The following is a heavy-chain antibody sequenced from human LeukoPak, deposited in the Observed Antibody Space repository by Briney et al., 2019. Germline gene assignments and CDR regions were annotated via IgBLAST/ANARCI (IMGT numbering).Heavy chain of an antibody. D-gene: IGHD3-9*01. CDR3: ARVVYFDVSIDI. CDR1: GLTVSSNY. J-gene: IGHJ3*02. V-gene: IGHV3-53*01. CDR2: IYNGGST. Sequence: GGSLRLSCIASGLTVSSNYMSWVRQAPGKGLEWVSVIYNGGSTFYADSVKGRFTISRDNSRNTLYLQMNSLRAEDTAVYYCARVVYFDVSIDIWGQGTMVTVSS.